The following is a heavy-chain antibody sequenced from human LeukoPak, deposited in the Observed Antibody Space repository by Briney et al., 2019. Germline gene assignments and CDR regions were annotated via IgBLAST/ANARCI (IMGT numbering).Heavy chain of an antibody. V-gene: IGHV3-48*01. J-gene: IGHJ4*02. Sequence: PGGSLRLSCAASGFTFSSYSMNWVRQAPGKGLEWVSYISSSSSTIYYADSVKGRFTISRDNAKNSVYLQMNSLRADDTAVYYCARGGGYDSFDYWGQGTQVTVSS. CDR2: ISSSSSTI. CDR1: GFTFSSYS. D-gene: IGHD5-12*01. CDR3: ARGGGYDSFDY.